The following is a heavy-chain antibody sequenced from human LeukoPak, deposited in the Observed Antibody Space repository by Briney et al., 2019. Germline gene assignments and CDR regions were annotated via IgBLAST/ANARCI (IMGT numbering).Heavy chain of an antibody. D-gene: IGHD6-13*01. CDR1: GYSISSGYY. CDR2: IYHSGST. V-gene: IGHV4-38-2*02. Sequence: SETLSLTCAVSGYSISSGYYWGWIRQPPGKGLEWIGSIYHSGSTYYNPSLKSRVTISVDTSKNQFSLKLSSVTAADTAVYYCARDIGSSWYYAFDIWGQGTMVTVSS. J-gene: IGHJ3*02. CDR3: ARDIGSSWYYAFDI.